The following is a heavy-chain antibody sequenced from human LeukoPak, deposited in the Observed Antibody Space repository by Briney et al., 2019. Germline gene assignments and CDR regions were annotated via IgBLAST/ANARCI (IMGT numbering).Heavy chain of an antibody. CDR2: ITGSGGNR. D-gene: IGHD4-17*01. V-gene: IGHV3-23*01. J-gene: IGHJ1*01. CDR1: GFTFSNYA. CDR3: AKDPNGDYICAFDFQR. Sequence: GGSLRLSCAGSGFTFSNYAMIWVRQAPGKGLEWVSAITGSGGNRFYAGSVKGRFTISRDNSKNTLYLQMNSLRGDDTAVYYCAKDPNGDYICAFDFQRWGQGTQVTVSS.